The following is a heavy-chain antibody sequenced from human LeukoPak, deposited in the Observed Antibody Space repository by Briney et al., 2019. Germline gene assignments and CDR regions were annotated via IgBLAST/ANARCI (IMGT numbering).Heavy chain of an antibody. V-gene: IGHV4-38-2*02. CDR3: ARVDGANWGLSWFDP. CDR1: GYSISSGYY. D-gene: IGHD7-27*01. J-gene: IGHJ5*02. Sequence: SETLFLTCTVSGYSISSGYYWGWIRQPPGKGLEWIGSIYHSGSTYYNPSLKSRVTISVDTSKNQFSLKLSSVTAADTAVYYCARVDGANWGLSWFDPWGQGTLVTVSS. CDR2: IYHSGST.